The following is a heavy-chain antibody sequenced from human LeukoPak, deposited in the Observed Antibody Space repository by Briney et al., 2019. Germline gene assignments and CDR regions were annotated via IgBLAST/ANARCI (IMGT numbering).Heavy chain of an antibody. Sequence: GGSLRLSCAASGFTFSSYGMHWVRQAPGKGLEWVAVIWYDGSNKYYADSVKGRFTISRDNSKNTLYLQMNSLRAEDTAVYYCARDGEILTGYYQGLIDYWGQGTLVTVSS. CDR3: ARDGEILTGYYQGLIDY. J-gene: IGHJ4*02. D-gene: IGHD3-9*01. V-gene: IGHV3-33*01. CDR2: IWYDGSNK. CDR1: GFTFSSYG.